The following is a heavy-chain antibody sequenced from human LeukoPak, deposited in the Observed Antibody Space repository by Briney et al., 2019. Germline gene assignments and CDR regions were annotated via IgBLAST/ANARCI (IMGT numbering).Heavy chain of an antibody. CDR1: GYTFTGYY. CDR3: ARGIRGGYDFPMDV. CDR2: MNPNSGNT. D-gene: IGHD5-12*01. J-gene: IGHJ6*04. Sequence: GASVKVSCKASGYTFTGYYMHWVRQATGQGLEWMGWMNPNSGNTGYAQKFQGRVTITRNTSISTAYMELSSLRSEDTAVYYCARGIRGGYDFPMDVWGKGTTVTVSS. V-gene: IGHV1-8*03.